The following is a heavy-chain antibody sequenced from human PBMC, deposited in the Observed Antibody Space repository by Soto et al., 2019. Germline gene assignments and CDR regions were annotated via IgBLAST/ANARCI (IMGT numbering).Heavy chain of an antibody. D-gene: IGHD2-15*01. J-gene: IGHJ4*02. Sequence: GGSLRLSCTASGFNFYSAWMSWVRQAPGKGLEWVSAISGSGGSTYYADSVKGRFTISRDNSKNTLYLQMNSLRAEDTAVYYCAKCSKVVVAATLDYWGQGTLVTVSS. V-gene: IGHV3-23*01. CDR2: ISGSGGST. CDR1: GFNFYSAW. CDR3: AKCSKVVVAATLDY.